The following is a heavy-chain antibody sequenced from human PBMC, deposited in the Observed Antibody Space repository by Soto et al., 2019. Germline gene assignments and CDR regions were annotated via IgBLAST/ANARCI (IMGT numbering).Heavy chain of an antibody. V-gene: IGHV4-59*08. D-gene: IGHD3-10*01. CDR2: IYDSGST. J-gene: IGHJ4*02. CDR3: AGQVPGPYGSGSYFDY. CDR1: GGSISSYY. Sequence: QVQLQESGPGLVKPSETLSLTCTVSGGSISSYYWSWIRQPPGKGLEWMVYIYDSGSTNYNPSLKSRVTISVDTSKTQFSLKLSSVTAADTAVYYCAGQVPGPYGSGSYFDYWGQGTLVTVSS.